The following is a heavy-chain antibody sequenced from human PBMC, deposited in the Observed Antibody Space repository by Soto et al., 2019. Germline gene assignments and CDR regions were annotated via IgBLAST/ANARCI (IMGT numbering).Heavy chain of an antibody. CDR2: ISGSGGNT. D-gene: IGHD2-15*01. Sequence: EVQLLESGGGLVQPGGSLRLSCVASGFRFSRSAMTWVRQAPGKGLDWFSAISGSGGNTYHADSVEGRFTISRDNSKNTVYLQMNSLRAEDTAVYYCAKVRIDHYYGMDVWGQGTTVTVSS. J-gene: IGHJ6*02. CDR3: AKVRIDHYYGMDV. V-gene: IGHV3-23*01. CDR1: GFRFSRSA.